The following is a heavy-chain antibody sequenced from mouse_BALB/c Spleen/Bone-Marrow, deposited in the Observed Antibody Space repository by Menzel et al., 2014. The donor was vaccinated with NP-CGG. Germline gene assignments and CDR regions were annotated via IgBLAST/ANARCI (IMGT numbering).Heavy chain of an antibody. CDR2: ILPGSGST. CDR3: ARRGYDGAY. V-gene: IGHV1-9*01. Sequence: VQLKQSGAELMKPGASVKISCKATGYTFSSYWIEWVKQRPGHGLEWIGEILPGSGSTNYNEKFKGKATFTADTSSNXAYMQLSSLTSEDSAVYYCARRGYDGAYWGQGTLVTVSA. J-gene: IGHJ3*01. CDR1: GYTFSSYW. D-gene: IGHD2-14*01.